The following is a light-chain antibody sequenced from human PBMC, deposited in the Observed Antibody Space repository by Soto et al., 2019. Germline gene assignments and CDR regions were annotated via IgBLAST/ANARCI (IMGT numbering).Light chain of an antibody. Sequence: QSVLTQPPSVSAAPGQKVTISCSGSSSNIGNNYVSWYQQLPGAAPKLLIRDYNERPSGIPDRFSGSKSGTSATLGITGLQTGDEADYYCGTWDSSLSGVVFGGGTKLTVL. J-gene: IGLJ2*01. CDR1: SSNIGNNY. V-gene: IGLV1-51*01. CDR3: GTWDSSLSGVV. CDR2: DYN.